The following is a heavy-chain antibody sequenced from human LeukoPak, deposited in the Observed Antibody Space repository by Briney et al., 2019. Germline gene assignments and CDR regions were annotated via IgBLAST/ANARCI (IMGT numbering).Heavy chain of an antibody. CDR2: ISAYNGNT. D-gene: IGHD3-16*02. V-gene: IGHV1-18*01. CDR3: ARVGPTDYVWGSYRPRGPFDY. J-gene: IGHJ4*02. CDR1: GYSFTSYG. Sequence: ASVKVSCKASGYSFTSYGISWVRQAPGQGLEWMGWISAYNGNTNYAQKLQGRVTMTTDTSTSTAYMALRSLRSDDTAVYYRARVGPTDYVWGSYRPRGPFDYWGQGTLVTVSS.